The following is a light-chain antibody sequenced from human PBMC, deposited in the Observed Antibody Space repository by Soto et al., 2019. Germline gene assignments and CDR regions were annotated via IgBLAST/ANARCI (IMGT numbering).Light chain of an antibody. Sequence: QSVLTQPASVSGSPGQSITISCTGTSSDVGGYNYVSWYQQHPGKAPKLMIYDVSNRPSGVSNRFSGSKSGNTASLTISGLQAEDEADYYCSSYTSSSTPYYLFATGTKVTVL. CDR3: SSYTSSSTPYYL. CDR2: DVS. V-gene: IGLV2-14*01. J-gene: IGLJ1*01. CDR1: SSDVGGYNY.